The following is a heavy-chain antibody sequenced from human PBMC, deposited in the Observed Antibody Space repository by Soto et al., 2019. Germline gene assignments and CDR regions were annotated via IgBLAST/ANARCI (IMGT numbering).Heavy chain of an antibody. CDR3: ASIYCSSTSCYIDY. D-gene: IGHD2-2*02. J-gene: IGHJ4*02. CDR1: GFTFGTYW. Sequence: GGSLRLSCVGSGFTFGTYWMSWVRQAPGKGLEWVANINQNGGVKKYMDSVEGRFSVSRDNAKNSLFLQMDSLRAEDTAIYYCASIYCSSTSCYIDYWGQGTMVTVSS. CDR2: INQNGGVK. V-gene: IGHV3-7*03.